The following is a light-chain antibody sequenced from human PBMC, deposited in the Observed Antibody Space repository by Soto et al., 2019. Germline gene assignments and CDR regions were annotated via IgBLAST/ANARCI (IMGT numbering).Light chain of an antibody. Sequence: DIQITQSHSSLSASVGDRFTITCRASQTISSWLAWYQQKPGKAPKLLIYKASTLKSGVPSRFSGSGSGTEFTLTISSLQPDDFATYYCQQLFDSPITFGQRTRLEI. CDR2: KAS. CDR1: QTISSW. J-gene: IGKJ5*01. V-gene: IGKV1-5*03. CDR3: QQLFDSPIT.